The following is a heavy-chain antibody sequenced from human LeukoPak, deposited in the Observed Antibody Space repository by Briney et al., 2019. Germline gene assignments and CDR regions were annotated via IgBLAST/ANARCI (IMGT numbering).Heavy chain of an antibody. CDR1: GFTFTSYS. V-gene: IGHV3-23*01. J-gene: IGHJ4*02. Sequence: GGPLRLSCAASGFTFTSYSMSWVRQAPGKGLEWVSGTSDRGDYTYYADSVKGRFTISGDNSKNTLYLQMNSLRAEDTALYFCAKKAQYNGNYPLDYWGQGTLVTVSS. CDR2: TSDRGDYT. D-gene: IGHD1-26*01. CDR3: AKKAQYNGNYPLDY.